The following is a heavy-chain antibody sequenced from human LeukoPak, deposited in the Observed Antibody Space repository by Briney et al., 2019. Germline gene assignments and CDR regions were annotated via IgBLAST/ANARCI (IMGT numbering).Heavy chain of an antibody. CDR2: ISGSGGYT. J-gene: IGHJ3*02. CDR1: GFTFSLYA. V-gene: IGHV3-23*01. CDR3: ASGPNGAFDI. Sequence: GGSLRLSCAASGFTFSLYAMSWVRQAPGKGLEWVSAISGSGGYTDYADSVKGRFTISRDNSKNTLYLQMNSLRAEDTAVYYCASGPNGAFDIWGQGTMVTVSS.